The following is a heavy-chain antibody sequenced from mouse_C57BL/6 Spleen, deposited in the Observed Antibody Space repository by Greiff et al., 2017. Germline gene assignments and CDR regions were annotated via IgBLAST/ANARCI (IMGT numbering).Heavy chain of an antibody. D-gene: IGHD2-4*01. CDR2: IYPGSGST. V-gene: IGHV1-55*01. CDR1: GYTFTSYW. Sequence: QVQLQQPGAELVKPGASVKMSCKASGYTFTSYWITWVKQRPGQGLEWIGDIYPGSGSTNYNEKFKSKATLTVDTSSSTAYMQLSSLTSEDSAVYYCAREGAIYYDSDGWYFDVWGTGTTVTVSS. J-gene: IGHJ1*03. CDR3: AREGAIYYDSDGWYFDV.